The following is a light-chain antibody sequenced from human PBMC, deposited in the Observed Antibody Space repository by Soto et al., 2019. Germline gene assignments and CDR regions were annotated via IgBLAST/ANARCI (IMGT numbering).Light chain of an antibody. J-gene: IGKJ4*01. CDR1: QGIGSW. CDR2: DAS. Sequence: DIQMTQSPSSVSASVGDSVTITCRASQGIGSWLAWYQQKPGKAPNILIYDASKLHSGVPSRFSGSGSGTDFSPTISSPQPEDFATYYCQQANSFPHTFGGGTKVEI. CDR3: QQANSFPHT. V-gene: IGKV1-12*01.